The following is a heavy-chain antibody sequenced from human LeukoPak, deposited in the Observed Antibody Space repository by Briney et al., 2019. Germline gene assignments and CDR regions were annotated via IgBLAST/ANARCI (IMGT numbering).Heavy chain of an antibody. Sequence: ASVKVSCKASGYTFSNQYIHWVRRAPGQGLEWMGIINPNGGTTSNAQKFQGRVTMTTDTSRSTVYMELSSLRSEDTAVYYCARGSTSGFDYWGQGTLVTVS. V-gene: IGHV1-46*01. D-gene: IGHD3-10*01. J-gene: IGHJ4*02. CDR1: GYTFSNQY. CDR3: ARGSTSGFDY. CDR2: INPNGGTT.